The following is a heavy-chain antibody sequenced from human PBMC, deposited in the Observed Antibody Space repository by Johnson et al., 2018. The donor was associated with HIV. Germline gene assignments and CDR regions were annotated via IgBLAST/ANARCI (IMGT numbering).Heavy chain of an antibody. D-gene: IGHD6-13*01. CDR3: ARGRKDIDAADGLDNDAFDM. V-gene: IGHV3-30*04. CDR2: ISYDGVNK. Sequence: VQLVESGGGVVQPGRSLTIYCAVSDFTFRNYAMHWVRRAPGKGLQWVTVISYDGVNKYYGDSVRGRFTVSRDNSKNTLYLQMDSLRPEDTAVYYCARGRKDIDAADGLDNDAFDMWGQGTLATVSS. CDR1: DFTFRNYA. J-gene: IGHJ3*02.